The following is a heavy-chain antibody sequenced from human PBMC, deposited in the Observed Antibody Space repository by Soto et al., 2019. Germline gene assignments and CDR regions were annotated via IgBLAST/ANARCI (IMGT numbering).Heavy chain of an antibody. J-gene: IGHJ4*02. V-gene: IGHV4-39*01. CDR3: ARHSFLGRDDDY. CDR2: IYYSGST. Sequence: LSLTCTVSGGSISSSSYYWGWIRQPPGKGLEWIGSIYYSGSTYYNPSLKSRVTISVDTSKNQFSLKLSSVTAADTAVYYCARHSFLGRDDDYWGQGTLVTVSS. CDR1: GGSISSSSYY. D-gene: IGHD2-15*01.